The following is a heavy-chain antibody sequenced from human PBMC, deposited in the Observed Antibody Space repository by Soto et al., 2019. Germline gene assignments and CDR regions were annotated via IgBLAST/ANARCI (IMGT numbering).Heavy chain of an antibody. CDR1: GYSFTSYW. CDR2: IYPGDSDT. V-gene: IGHV5-51*01. Sequence: GESLKISCKGSGYSFTSYWIGWVRQMPGKGLEWMGIIYPGDSDTRYSPSFQGQVTISADKSISTAYLQWSSLKASDTAMYYCARGGGIYSGRSRIFDYWGQGTLVTVSS. CDR3: ARGGGIYSGRSRIFDY. J-gene: IGHJ4*02. D-gene: IGHD1-26*01.